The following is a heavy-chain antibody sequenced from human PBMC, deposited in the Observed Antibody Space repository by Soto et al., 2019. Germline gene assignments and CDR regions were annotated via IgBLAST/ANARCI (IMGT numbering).Heavy chain of an antibody. D-gene: IGHD2-8*01. J-gene: IGHJ3*02. CDR3: ARDDDRPDNGLDM. V-gene: IGHV3-33*05. CDR2: ILNDGNDQ. Sequence: QVQLVESGGGVVQPGRSLRLSCAASGFTFSNYGMHWVRQAPGKGLEWLAVILNDGNDQKYGDSVKGRVTISRDNSKNTLYLQINSLRVEDTAVYYCARDDDRPDNGLDMWGQGTMVTVSS. CDR1: GFTFSNYG.